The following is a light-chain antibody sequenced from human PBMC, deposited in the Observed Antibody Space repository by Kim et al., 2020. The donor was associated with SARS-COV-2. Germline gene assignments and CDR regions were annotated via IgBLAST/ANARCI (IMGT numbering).Light chain of an antibody. V-gene: IGKV3-20*01. CDR3: QQYATSPPYT. CDR2: DVS. Sequence: EIVLTQSPGTLSVPPGERATLPCRASQTVTSGKLAWYQQRPGQAPRLLVHDVSNRASGIPDRFSGSGSGTDFSLTISRVEPEDFAGYFCQQYATSPPYTFGQGTKLEI. J-gene: IGKJ2*01. CDR1: QTVTSGK.